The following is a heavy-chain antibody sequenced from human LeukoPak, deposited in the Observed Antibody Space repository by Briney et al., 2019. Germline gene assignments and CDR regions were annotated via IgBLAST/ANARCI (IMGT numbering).Heavy chain of an antibody. CDR2: IASSSGGP. CDR3: ASRGKYYFDY. J-gene: IGHJ4*02. Sequence: GGSLRLSCAASGFTFSSYAMSWVRQAPGKGLEWVSTIASSSGGPYYADSVKGRFTISRDNSKNTLYLQMNSLRAEDTAVYYCASRGKYYFDYWGQGTLVTVSS. CDR1: GFTFSSYA. D-gene: IGHD3-10*01. V-gene: IGHV3-23*01.